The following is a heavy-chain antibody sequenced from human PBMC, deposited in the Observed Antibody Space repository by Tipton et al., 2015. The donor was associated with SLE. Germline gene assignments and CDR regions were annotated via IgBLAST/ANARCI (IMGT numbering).Heavy chain of an antibody. D-gene: IGHD3-3*01. Sequence: GLVKPSETLSLICTVSGDSIIGYYWSWIRQPPGKGLEWIGHIYDNGNTNYNPSLKSRITMSIDTSKNQFSLWLSSVTAADTAMFYCASGTLEWSHEPDYWGQGTLVTVAS. CDR3: ASGTLEWSHEPDY. V-gene: IGHV4-59*12. CDR1: GDSIIGYY. CDR2: IYDNGNT. J-gene: IGHJ4*02.